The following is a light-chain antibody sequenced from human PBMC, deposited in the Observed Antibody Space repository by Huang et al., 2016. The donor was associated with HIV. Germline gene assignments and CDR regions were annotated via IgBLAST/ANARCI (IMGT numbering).Light chain of an antibody. CDR1: QSITRF. V-gene: IGKV1-39*01. CDR3: QQSYTVPYT. J-gene: IGKJ2*01. Sequence: DIQMTQSPSSLSASIGDRVTITCRASQSITRFLYWYLQKPGKAPELLFLTASDLESVVPSRFSGSGSGTDFTLTIDSVQPEDFATYYCQQSYTVPYTFGQGTKLEIK. CDR2: TAS.